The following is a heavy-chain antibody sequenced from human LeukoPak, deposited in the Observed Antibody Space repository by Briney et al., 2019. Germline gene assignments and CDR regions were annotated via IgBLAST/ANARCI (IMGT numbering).Heavy chain of an antibody. V-gene: IGHV4-59*01. CDR1: GGSISSYY. CDR3: ARDLGYSGSYYYYYGTDV. J-gene: IGHJ6*02. D-gene: IGHD1-26*01. CDR2: IYYSGST. Sequence: PSETLSLTCTVSGGSISSYYWSWIRQPPGKGLEWIGYIYYSGSTNYNPSLKSRVTISVDTSKNQFSLKLSSVTAADTAVYYCARDLGYSGSYYYYYGTDVWGQGTTVTVSS.